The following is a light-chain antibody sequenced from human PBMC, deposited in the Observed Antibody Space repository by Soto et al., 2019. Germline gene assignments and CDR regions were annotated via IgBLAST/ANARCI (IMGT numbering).Light chain of an antibody. Sequence: EIVMTQSPDTLSVSPGERATVSCRASESVSSNLAWYQQKAGQAPRLLIYGASTRAPGIPARFSGSGSGTEFTLTITTLQSEDVAIYYCQQYNSWPPYTFGQGTKLEI. J-gene: IGKJ2*01. V-gene: IGKV3-15*01. CDR3: QQYNSWPPYT. CDR2: GAS. CDR1: ESVSSN.